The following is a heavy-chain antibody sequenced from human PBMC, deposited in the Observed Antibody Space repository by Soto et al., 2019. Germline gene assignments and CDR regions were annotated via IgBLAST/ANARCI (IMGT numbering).Heavy chain of an antibody. D-gene: IGHD5-18*01. J-gene: IGHJ4*02. CDR3: AKARKTWIQLWSFFDY. V-gene: IGHV3-30*18. Sequence: GGSLRLSCAASGFTFSSYGMHWVRQAPGKGLEWVAVISYDGSNKYYADSVKGRFTISRDNSKNTLFLQMNSLRAEDTAVYYCAKARKTWIQLWSFFDYWGQGTLVTVSS. CDR1: GFTFSSYG. CDR2: ISYDGSNK.